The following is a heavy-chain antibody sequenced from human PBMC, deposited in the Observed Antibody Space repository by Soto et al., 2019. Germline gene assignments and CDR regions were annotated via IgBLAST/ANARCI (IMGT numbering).Heavy chain of an antibody. V-gene: IGHV4-34*01. Sequence: PSETLSLTCAVYCGSFSGYYWSWIRQPPGKGLEWIGEINHSGSTNYNPSLKSRVTISVDTSKNQFSLKLSSVTAADTAVYYCAVRNYDYVWGSSLTFDYWGQGTLVTVSS. CDR2: INHSGST. CDR3: AVRNYDYVWGSSLTFDY. CDR1: CGSFSGYY. J-gene: IGHJ4*02. D-gene: IGHD3-16*01.